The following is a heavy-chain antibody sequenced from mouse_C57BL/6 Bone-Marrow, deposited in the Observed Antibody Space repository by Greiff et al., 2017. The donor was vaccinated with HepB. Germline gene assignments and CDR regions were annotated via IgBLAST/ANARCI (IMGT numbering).Heavy chain of an antibody. CDR3: APITTVVASHYFDY. CDR1: GYTFTSYG. D-gene: IGHD1-1*01. CDR2: IYPRSGNT. J-gene: IGHJ2*01. Sequence: QVQLQQSGAELARPGASVKLSCKASGYTFTSYGISWVKQRTGQGLEWIGEIYPRSGNTYYNEKFKGKATLTADKSSSTAYIELRSLTSEDSAVYFCAPITTVVASHYFDYWGQGTTLTVSS. V-gene: IGHV1-81*01.